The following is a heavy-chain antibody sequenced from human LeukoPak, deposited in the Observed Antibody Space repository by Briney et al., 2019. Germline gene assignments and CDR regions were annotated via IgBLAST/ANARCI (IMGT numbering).Heavy chain of an antibody. J-gene: IGHJ4*02. CDR1: GFTFSSYA. CDR3: ARDTRLMYYFDF. D-gene: IGHD2-2*01. Sequence: GGSLRLSCAASGFTFSSYAMHWVRQAPGKGLEWMAIISYNGSNKYYADSVKGRFTISRDNSKNTLSLQMSSLRAGDTAVYYCARDTRLMYYFDFWGQGALVTVSS. V-gene: IGHV3-30-3*01. CDR2: ISYNGSNK.